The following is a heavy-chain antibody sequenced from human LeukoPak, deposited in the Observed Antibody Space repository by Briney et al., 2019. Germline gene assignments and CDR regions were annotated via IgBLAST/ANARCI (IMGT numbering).Heavy chain of an antibody. CDR3: ARVSYDFWSGYYRGNWFDP. Sequence: PSETLSLTCTVSGGSISSYYWSWIRQPAGEGLEWIGRIYTSGSTYYNPSLKSRVTISVDTSKNQFSLKLSSVTAADTVVYYCARVSYDFWSGYYRGNWFDPWGQGTLVTVSS. CDR1: GGSISSYY. J-gene: IGHJ5*02. D-gene: IGHD3-3*01. CDR2: IYTSGST. V-gene: IGHV4-4*07.